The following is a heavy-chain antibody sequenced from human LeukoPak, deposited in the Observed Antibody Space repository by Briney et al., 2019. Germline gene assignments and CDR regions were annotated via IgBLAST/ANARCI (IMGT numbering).Heavy chain of an antibody. CDR1: GFTVSSNE. J-gene: IGHJ4*02. CDR3: TRSGYRHPYHFDS. Sequence: GGSLRLSCAASGFTVSSNEMSWVRQAPGKGLEWVSSISGGSTYYADSRKGRFTISRDNSKNTLSLQMNSLRAEDTAIYYCTRSGYRHPYHFDSWGQGTLVTVSS. V-gene: IGHV3-38-3*01. D-gene: IGHD3-22*01. CDR2: ISGGST.